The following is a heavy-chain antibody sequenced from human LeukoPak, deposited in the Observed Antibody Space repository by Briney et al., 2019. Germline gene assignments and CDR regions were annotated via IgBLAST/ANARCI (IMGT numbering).Heavy chain of an antibody. D-gene: IGHD3-10*01. J-gene: IGHJ4*02. Sequence: GASVKVSCKASGYTFTGHYIHWVRHAPGQGLEWMGWINPHIGGPNYAQKFQGRVTMTRDTSISTVYMELRRLRSDDTAVYFCARASFYDSGSRDYFFDYWGQGTLVTVSS. CDR2: INPHIGGP. CDR3: ARASFYDSGSRDYFFDY. V-gene: IGHV1-2*02. CDR1: GYTFTGHY.